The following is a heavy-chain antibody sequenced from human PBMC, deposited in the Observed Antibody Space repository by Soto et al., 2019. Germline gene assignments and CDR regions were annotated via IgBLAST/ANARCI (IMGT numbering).Heavy chain of an antibody. J-gene: IGHJ6*02. D-gene: IGHD3-10*01. CDR3: ARLVVVRGVIHHKDYGMDV. Sequence: SVKVSCKASGGTFSSYTISWVRQAPGQGLEWMGRIIPILGIANYAQKFQGRVTITAGKSTSTAYMELSSLRSEDTAVYYCARLVVVRGVIHHKDYGMDVWGQGTTVTVSS. CDR2: IIPILGIA. CDR1: GGTFSSYT. V-gene: IGHV1-69*02.